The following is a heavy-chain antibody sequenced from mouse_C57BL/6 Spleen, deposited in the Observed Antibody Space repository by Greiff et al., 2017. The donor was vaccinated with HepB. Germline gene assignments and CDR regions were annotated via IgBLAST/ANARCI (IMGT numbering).Heavy chain of an antibody. CDR2: IRSKSNNYAT. V-gene: IGHV10-1*01. CDR1: GFSFNTYA. Sequence: EVQGVESGGGLVQPKGSLKLSCAASGFSFNTYAMNWVRQAPGKGLEWVARIRSKSNNYATYYADSVKDRFTISRDDSESMLYLQMNNLKTEDTAMYYCVRLVVGYAMDYWGQGTSVTVSS. D-gene: IGHD1-1*01. J-gene: IGHJ4*01. CDR3: VRLVVGYAMDY.